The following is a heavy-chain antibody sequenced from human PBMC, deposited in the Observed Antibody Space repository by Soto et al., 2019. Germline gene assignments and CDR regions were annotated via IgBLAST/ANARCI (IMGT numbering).Heavy chain of an antibody. D-gene: IGHD3-3*01. CDR2: IYTSGST. CDR1: GGSISSYY. V-gene: IGHV4-4*07. Sequence: QVQLQESGPGLVKPSETLSLTCTVSGGSISSYYWSWIRQPAGKGLEWIGRIYTSGSTNYNPSLKSRVTMSVDTSKNQFSLKLSSVTAADTAVYYCARGKVLRFLEWFSRGDGMDVWGQGTTVTVSS. J-gene: IGHJ6*02. CDR3: ARGKVLRFLEWFSRGDGMDV.